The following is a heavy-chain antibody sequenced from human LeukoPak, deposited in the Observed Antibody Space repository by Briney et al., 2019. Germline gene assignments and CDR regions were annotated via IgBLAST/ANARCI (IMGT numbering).Heavy chain of an antibody. Sequence: GGSLRLSCAASGFTFSSYAMSWVRQAPGKGLEWVSAISGSGGSTYYADSVKGRFTISRDNSKNTLYLQMNSLRAEDTAVYYCAKVLSGSYYYYYGMDVWGQGTTVTVSS. CDR1: GFTFSSYA. D-gene: IGHD1-26*01. CDR2: ISGSGGST. J-gene: IGHJ6*02. CDR3: AKVLSGSYYYYYGMDV. V-gene: IGHV3-23*01.